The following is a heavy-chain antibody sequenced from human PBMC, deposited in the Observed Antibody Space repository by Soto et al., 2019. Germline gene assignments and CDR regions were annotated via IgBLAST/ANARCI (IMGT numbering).Heavy chain of an antibody. D-gene: IGHD2-2*01. Sequence: SVKVSCKASGFTFTSSAMQWARQARGQRLEWIGWIVVGSGNTNYAQKFQERVTITRDMSTSTAYMELSSPRSEDTAVYYCARGLSQYQLLSYYYYMDVWGKGTTVTVSS. CDR3: ARGLSQYQLLSYYYYMDV. CDR1: GFTFTSSA. J-gene: IGHJ6*03. V-gene: IGHV1-58*02. CDR2: IVVGSGNT.